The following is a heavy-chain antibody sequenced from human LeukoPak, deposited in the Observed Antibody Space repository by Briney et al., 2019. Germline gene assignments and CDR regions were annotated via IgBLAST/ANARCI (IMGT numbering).Heavy chain of an antibody. CDR1: GGSIGDFY. V-gene: IGHV3-23*01. CDR2: ISGSGGST. CDR3: AGSELELFYPFDY. D-gene: IGHD1-7*01. Sequence: ETLSLTCTVSGGSIGDFYWSWLRQPPGKGLEWVSAISGSGGSTYYADSVKGRFTISRDNSKNTLYLQMNSLRAEDTAVYYCAGSELELFYPFDYWGQGTLVTVSS. J-gene: IGHJ4*02.